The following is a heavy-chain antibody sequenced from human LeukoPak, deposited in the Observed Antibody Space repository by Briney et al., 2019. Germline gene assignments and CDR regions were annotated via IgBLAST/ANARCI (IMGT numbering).Heavy chain of an antibody. D-gene: IGHD3-22*01. V-gene: IGHV3-74*01. J-gene: IGHJ4*02. CDR3: ARVAVITTARFDY. CDR2: INLDGSGA. Sequence: TGGSLRLSCAASGFIFTSYWMHWVRQAPGKGLVWLSRINLDGSGASYADSVEGRFTISRDNAKNTLYLQMNGLRVEDTAVYYCARVAVITTARFDYWGQGTLVTVSS. CDR1: GFIFTSYW.